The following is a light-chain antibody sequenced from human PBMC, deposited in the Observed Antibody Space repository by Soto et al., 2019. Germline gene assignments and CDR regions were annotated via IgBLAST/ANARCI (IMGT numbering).Light chain of an antibody. J-gene: IGKJ1*01. CDR3: QQYNSYPWT. CDR1: QSISSW. CDR2: DAS. V-gene: IGKV1-5*01. Sequence: DIQMTQSPSTLSASVGDRVTITCRASQSISSWLAWYQQKPGKAPNLLIYDASHLESGVPSRFSGGGSGTEFTLTISSLQPDDFATYYCQQYNSYPWTFGQGTKVEIK.